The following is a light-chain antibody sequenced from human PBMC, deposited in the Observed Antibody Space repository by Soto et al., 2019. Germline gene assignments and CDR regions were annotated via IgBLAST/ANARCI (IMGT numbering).Light chain of an antibody. CDR1: QSVSSRD. J-gene: IGKJ2*01. CDR2: ATS. V-gene: IGKV3-20*01. CDR3: QQYDNSPGYT. Sequence: EIVLTQSAGPLSLSPGERATLSCRASQSVSSRDLAWYQQKPGQAPRLLIYATSSRAASIPDRFSGSGSGTDFTLTISRLEPEDFAVYYCQQYDNSPGYTFGQGTKLEIK.